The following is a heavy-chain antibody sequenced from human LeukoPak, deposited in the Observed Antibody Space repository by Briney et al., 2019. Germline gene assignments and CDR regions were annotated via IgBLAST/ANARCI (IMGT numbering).Heavy chain of an antibody. CDR2: INHSGST. V-gene: IGHV4-34*01. CDR1: GGSFSGHY. D-gene: IGHD3-3*01. J-gene: IGHJ4*02. CDR3: ASGQYYDLWSGYYVD. Sequence: SETLSLTCAVSGGSFSGHYWSWIRQPPGKGLEWIGEINHSGSTNYSPSLESRVTISVDTSKNHFSLKLSSVTAADTAVYYCASGQYYDLWSGYYVDWGQGTLVTVSA.